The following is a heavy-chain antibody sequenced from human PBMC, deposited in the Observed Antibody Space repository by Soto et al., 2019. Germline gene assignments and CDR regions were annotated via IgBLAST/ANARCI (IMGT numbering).Heavy chain of an antibody. J-gene: IGHJ4*01. CDR1: GFTFSDYY. CDR3: ARDLGYYDSDGYLDY. V-gene: IGHV3-11*01. CDR2: ISSSGSII. D-gene: IGHD3-22*01. Sequence: PGGSLRLSCAASGFTFSDYYMSWIRQAPGKGLEWVSYISSSGSIIYYAESVKGRFTISRDNAKNSLYLQMNSLRAEDTAVYYCARDLGYYDSDGYLDYWGQGALVNVSS.